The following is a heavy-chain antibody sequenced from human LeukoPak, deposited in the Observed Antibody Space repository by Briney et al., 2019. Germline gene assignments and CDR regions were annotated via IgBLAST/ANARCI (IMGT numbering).Heavy chain of an antibody. D-gene: IGHD4-17*01. CDR3: ARDPDGDYGLDY. CDR1: GFTFDDYA. Sequence: GGSLRLSCVASGFTFDDYAMNWVRQAPGEGLEWVSSISSSSSYIYYADSVKGRFTISRDDAKNSLYLQMNSLRAEDTAVYYCARDPDGDYGLDYWGQGTLVTVSS. CDR2: ISSSSSYI. V-gene: IGHV3-21*01. J-gene: IGHJ4*02.